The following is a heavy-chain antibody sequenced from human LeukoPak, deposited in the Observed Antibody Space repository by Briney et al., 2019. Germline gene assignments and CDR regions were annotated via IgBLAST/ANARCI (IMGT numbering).Heavy chain of an antibody. CDR1: GGTFSSYV. D-gene: IGHD3-22*01. CDR2: IIPILGIA. CDR3: ASPAADYYDIRDYFGY. Sequence: SVKVSCKASGGTFSSYVISWVRQAPGQGLEWMGRIIPILGIANYAQKFQGRVTITADKSTSTAYMELSSLRSEDTAVYYCASPAADYYDIRDYFGYWGQGTLVTVSS. J-gene: IGHJ4*02. V-gene: IGHV1-69*04.